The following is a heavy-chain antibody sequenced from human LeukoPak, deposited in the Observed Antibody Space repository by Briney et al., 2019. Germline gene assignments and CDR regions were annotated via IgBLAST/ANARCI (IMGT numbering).Heavy chain of an antibody. J-gene: IGHJ6*03. Sequence: GGSLRLSCAASGFTFSRYGMSWVRQAPGKGLEWVAFIRYDGGNTDYADSVKGRFTISRDNSKNTLHLQMNSLRREDTAVYYCAKIDSSPMKYYYFYMDVWGKGATVTVSS. V-gene: IGHV3-30*02. CDR3: AKIDSSPMKYYYFYMDV. D-gene: IGHD6-13*01. CDR2: IRYDGGNT. CDR1: GFTFSRYG.